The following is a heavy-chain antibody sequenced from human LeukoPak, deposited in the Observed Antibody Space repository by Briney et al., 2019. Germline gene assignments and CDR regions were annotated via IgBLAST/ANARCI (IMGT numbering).Heavy chain of an antibody. CDR2: ISSSSSYI. CDR1: GFTYSSYS. Sequence: GGSLRLSCAASGFTYSSYSMNWVRQAPGKGLEWVSSISSSSSYIYYADSVKGRFTISRDNAKNSLYLPMNSLRAEDTAVYYCARVSWMNYFDYWGQGTLVTVSS. J-gene: IGHJ4*02. V-gene: IGHV3-21*01. CDR3: ARVSWMNYFDY. D-gene: IGHD2-2*03.